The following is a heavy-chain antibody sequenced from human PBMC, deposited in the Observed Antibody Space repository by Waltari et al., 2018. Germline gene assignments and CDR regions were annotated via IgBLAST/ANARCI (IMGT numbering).Heavy chain of an antibody. CDR2: IIPSFGKA. V-gene: IGHV1-69*13. CDR3: ARDYYDSSGYTHYGMDV. D-gene: IGHD3-22*01. J-gene: IGHJ6*02. Sequence: QVQLVQSGAEVKKPGSSVKVSCKASGGTFSSYAISWVRQAPGQGLEWMGGIIPSFGKANYAQKCQGRVTITADESTSTAYMELSSLRSEDTAVYYCARDYYDSSGYTHYGMDVWGQGTTVTVAS. CDR1: GGTFSSYA.